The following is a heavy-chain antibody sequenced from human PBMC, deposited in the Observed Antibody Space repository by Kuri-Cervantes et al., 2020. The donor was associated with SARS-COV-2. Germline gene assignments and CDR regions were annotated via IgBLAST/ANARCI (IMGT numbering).Heavy chain of an antibody. CDR2: INPDGSYT. D-gene: IGHD3-10*01. J-gene: IGHJ4*02. CDR3: ARDRDYFDY. V-gene: IGHV3-74*01. Sequence: GESLKISCAASGFTFSSFWIHWVRQAPGKGLVWVSRINPDGSYTNNADSVKGRFTLSRDNSENTLYLQMNSLRAEDTAVYYCARDRDYFDYWGQGTLVTVSS. CDR1: GFTFSSFW.